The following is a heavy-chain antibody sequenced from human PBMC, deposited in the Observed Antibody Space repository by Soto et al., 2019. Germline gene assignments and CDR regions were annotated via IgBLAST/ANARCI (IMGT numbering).Heavy chain of an antibody. V-gene: IGHV3-33*01. J-gene: IGHJ5*02. CDR3: ARERLRHSFDP. D-gene: IGHD3-9*01. CDR1: GFTFSNYA. Sequence: QVQVVESGGGVVQPGRSLRLTCAASGFTFSNYAMHWVRQPPGQGLEWVAVVWSDGNNKYYADSVKGRFTISRDNSKNTLYLQINSLRVEDTAVYYCARERLRHSFDPWGQGTPVTVSS. CDR2: VWSDGNNK.